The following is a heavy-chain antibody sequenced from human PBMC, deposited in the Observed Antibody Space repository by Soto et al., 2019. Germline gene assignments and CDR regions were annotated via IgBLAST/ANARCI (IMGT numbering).Heavy chain of an antibody. CDR3: ARHRFGLRRGEFDY. CDR1: GGSISSSSYY. D-gene: IGHD3-16*01. V-gene: IGHV4-39*01. J-gene: IGHJ4*02. Sequence: SETLSLTCTVSGGSISSSSYYWGWIRQPPGKGLEWIGSIYYSGSTYYNPSLKSRVTISVDTSKYQFSLKLSSVTAADTAVYYCARHRFGLRRGEFDYWGQGTLVTVSS. CDR2: IYYSGST.